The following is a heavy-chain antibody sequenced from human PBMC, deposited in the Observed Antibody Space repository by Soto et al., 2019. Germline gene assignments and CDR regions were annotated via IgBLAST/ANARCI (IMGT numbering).Heavy chain of an antibody. CDR3: AKGLYCGGDCYHDAFDI. CDR2: MNPSGGST. Sequence: ASVKVSCKASGYTFTSYYMHWVRQAPGQGLEWMGIMNPSGGSTSYAQKFQGRVTMTRNTSISTAYMELSSLRSEDTAVYYCAKGLYCGGDCYHDAFDIWGQGTMVTVSS. D-gene: IGHD2-21*01. V-gene: IGHV1-46*01. J-gene: IGHJ3*02. CDR1: GYTFTSYY.